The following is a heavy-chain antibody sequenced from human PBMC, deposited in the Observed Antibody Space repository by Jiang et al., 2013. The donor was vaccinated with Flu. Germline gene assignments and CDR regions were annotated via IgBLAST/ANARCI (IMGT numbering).Heavy chain of an antibody. V-gene: IGHV3-23*04. J-gene: IGHJ4*02. D-gene: IGHD6-19*01. CDR1: GFTFSSYA. Sequence: VQLVESGGGLVQPGGSLRLSCAASGFTFSSYAMSWVRQAPGKGLEWVSAISGSGGSTYYADSVKGRFTISRDNSKNTLYLQMNSLRAEDTAVYYCAKLEGSGSLEAYYFDYWGQGTLVTVSS. CDR2: ISGSGGST. CDR3: AKLEGSGSLEAYYFDY.